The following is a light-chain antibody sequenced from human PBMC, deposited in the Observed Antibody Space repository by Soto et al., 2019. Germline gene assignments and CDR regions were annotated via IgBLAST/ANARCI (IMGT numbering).Light chain of an antibody. CDR1: QGIGDT. V-gene: IGKV3-20*01. CDR2: DTS. J-gene: IGKJ5*01. CDR3: QQYGSSPPIT. Sequence: EVVLTQSPATLSVSPGEGVTLSCRASQGIGDTLAWYQHKPGQTPRLLIYDTSARATGVPARFSGSRSGTDFTLTISRLEPEDFAVYYCQQYGSSPPITFGQGTRLEIK.